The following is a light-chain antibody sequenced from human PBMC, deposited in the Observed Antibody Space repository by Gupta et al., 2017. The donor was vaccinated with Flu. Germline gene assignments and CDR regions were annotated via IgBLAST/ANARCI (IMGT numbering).Light chain of an antibody. CDR2: RNN. CDR1: SPNIGSNY. V-gene: IGLV1-47*01. J-gene: IGLJ3*02. Sequence: QSVLTLPPSASGTPGPRVTISCSGSSPNIGSNYVYWYQQLPGTAPKLLIYRNNQRPSGVPDRFSGSKSGTSASLAISGLRSEDEADYYCAAWDDSLSCWVFGGGTKLTVL. CDR3: AAWDDSLSCWV.